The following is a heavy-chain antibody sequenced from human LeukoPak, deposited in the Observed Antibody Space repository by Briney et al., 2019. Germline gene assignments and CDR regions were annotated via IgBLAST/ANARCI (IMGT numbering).Heavy chain of an antibody. J-gene: IGHJ4*02. CDR1: GFTFRSLA. Sequence: HGGSLRLSCAASGFTFRSLAMSWVRQAPGKGLEWVSSISVSGGTTYYADSVKGRFTISRDNSKNTLYLQMNSLRAEDTAVYYCATDLDLASSGSFYFDYWGQGTLVTVSS. D-gene: IGHD1-26*01. CDR2: ISVSGGTT. V-gene: IGHV3-23*01. CDR3: ATDLDLASSGSFYFDY.